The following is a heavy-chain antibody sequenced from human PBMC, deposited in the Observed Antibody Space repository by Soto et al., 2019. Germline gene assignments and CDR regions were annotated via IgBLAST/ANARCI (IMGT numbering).Heavy chain of an antibody. Sequence: GGSLRLSCAASGFTFSSCAMSWVRQAPGKGLEWVSAISGSGGSTYYADSVKGRFTISRANSKTTLYLQMNSLRAEDTAVYYCAKDGLGVVVPAAMSPFDDWGQGTLVTISS. CDR3: AKDGLGVVVPAAMSPFDD. CDR1: GFTFSSCA. CDR2: ISGSGGST. J-gene: IGHJ4*02. V-gene: IGHV3-23*01. D-gene: IGHD2-2*01.